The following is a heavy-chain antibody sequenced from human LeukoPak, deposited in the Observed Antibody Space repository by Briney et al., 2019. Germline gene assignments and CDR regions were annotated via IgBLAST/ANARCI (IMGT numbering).Heavy chain of an antibody. CDR1: GFTFSSYA. CDR3: ARDRRYYDSSGSTYFDY. CDR2: ISYDGSNK. Sequence: GRSLRLSCAASGFTFSSYAMHCARQAPGRGLEWVGVISYDGSNKYYGDSVKGRFTSFRDNSKNSLYMQMNKLRAEDTDVYYCARDRRYYDSSGSTYFDYWGQGTLVTVSS. J-gene: IGHJ4*02. D-gene: IGHD3-22*01. V-gene: IGHV3-30-3*01.